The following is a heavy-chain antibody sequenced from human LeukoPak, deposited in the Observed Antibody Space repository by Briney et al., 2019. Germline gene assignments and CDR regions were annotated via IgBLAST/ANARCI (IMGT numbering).Heavy chain of an antibody. V-gene: IGHV4-30-2*01. Sequence: SETLSLTCTVSGGSISGSGYYWSCIRQPPGKGLGCIGYIYHSGSTYYNPSLKSRVTISVDRSKNQFSLKLSSVTAADTAVYYCARIGDLRNWFDPWGQGTLVTVSS. CDR3: ARIGDLRNWFDP. J-gene: IGHJ5*02. CDR2: IYHSGST. CDR1: GGSISGSGYY. D-gene: IGHD2-21*02.